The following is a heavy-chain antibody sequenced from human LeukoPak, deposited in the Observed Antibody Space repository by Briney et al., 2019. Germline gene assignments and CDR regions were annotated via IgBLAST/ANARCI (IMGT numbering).Heavy chain of an antibody. V-gene: IGHV3-11*04. Sequence: PGGSLRLSCAASGRTFTEYYMHWIRQAPGKGLEWVSFIGGTAGNTYYADSVKGRFTISRDNAKNTLYLHMNSLRAEDTAVYYCAREWSAFDIWGQGTMVTVSS. CDR3: AREWSAFDI. D-gene: IGHD2-8*01. CDR1: GRTFTEYY. CDR2: IGGTAGNT. J-gene: IGHJ3*02.